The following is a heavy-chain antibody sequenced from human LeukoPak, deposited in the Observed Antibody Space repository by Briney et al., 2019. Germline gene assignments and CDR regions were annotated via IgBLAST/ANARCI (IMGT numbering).Heavy chain of an antibody. CDR2: ISSSGSTI. V-gene: IGHV3-48*03. CDR3: AELGITVIGGV. CDR1: GFTFSSYE. D-gene: IGHD3-10*02. J-gene: IGHJ6*04. Sequence: GGSLRLSCAASGFTFSSYEMNWVRQAPGKGLEWVSYISSSGSTIYYADSVQGRFTISRDNAKNSLYLQMNSLRAEDTAVYYCAELGITVIGGVWGKGTTVTISS.